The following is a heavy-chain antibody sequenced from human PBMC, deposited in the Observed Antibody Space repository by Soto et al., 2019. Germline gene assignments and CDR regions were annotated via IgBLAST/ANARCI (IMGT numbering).Heavy chain of an antibody. CDR1: GGSISSGGYY. Sequence: PSETLSLTCTVSGGSISSGGYYWGWIRQHPGKGLEWIGYIYYSGSTYYNPSLKSRVTISVDTSKNQFSLKMSSVTAADTAVYYCAREVLLLSTVTNIDLFDSWGQGNMVT. V-gene: IGHV4-31*03. CDR2: IYYSGST. CDR3: AREVLLLSTVTNIDLFDS. D-gene: IGHD4-17*01. J-gene: IGHJ5*01.